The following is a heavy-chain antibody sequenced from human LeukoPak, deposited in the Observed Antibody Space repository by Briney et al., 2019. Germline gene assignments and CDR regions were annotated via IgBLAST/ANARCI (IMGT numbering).Heavy chain of an antibody. Sequence: AGGSLRLSCAASGFTVSSNYMNWVRQAPGKGLEWVSSISSSSSYIYYADSVKGRFTISRDNAKNSLYLQMNSLRAEDTAVYYCARVHYYDSSGLGAFDIWGQGTMVTVSS. CDR1: GFTVSSNY. V-gene: IGHV3-21*01. CDR3: ARVHYYDSSGLGAFDI. D-gene: IGHD3-22*01. J-gene: IGHJ3*02. CDR2: ISSSSSYI.